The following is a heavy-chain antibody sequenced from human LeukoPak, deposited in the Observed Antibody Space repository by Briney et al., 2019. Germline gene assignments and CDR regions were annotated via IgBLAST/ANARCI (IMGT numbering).Heavy chain of an antibody. CDR1: GFTFSSYG. V-gene: IGHV3-30*18. J-gene: IGHJ4*02. CDR2: ISYDGSNK. D-gene: IGHD5-18*01. CDR3: AKIVPGYSYAY. Sequence: GGSLRLSCAASGFTFSSYGLHWVRQAPGKGLEGVAGISYDGSNKYYADSVKGRFTISRDKSKNTLYLQMNSLRAEDTDVYYCAKIVPGYSYAYWGQGTLVTVSS.